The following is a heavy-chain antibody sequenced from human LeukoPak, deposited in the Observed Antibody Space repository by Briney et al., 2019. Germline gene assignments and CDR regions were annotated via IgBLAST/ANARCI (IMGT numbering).Heavy chain of an antibody. Sequence: ASVTLSLTCTVSGGSISSGGYYWSWIRQHPGKGLEWIGYISYTGSTYYNPSLKSRVIISVGTSKTQFSLMLSSVTAADTAVYYCTRNYCSSTSCYKRYFDYWGQGTLVTVSS. V-gene: IGHV4-31*03. CDR1: GGSISSGGYY. D-gene: IGHD2-2*02. CDR2: ISYTGST. J-gene: IGHJ4*02. CDR3: TRNYCSSTSCYKRYFDY.